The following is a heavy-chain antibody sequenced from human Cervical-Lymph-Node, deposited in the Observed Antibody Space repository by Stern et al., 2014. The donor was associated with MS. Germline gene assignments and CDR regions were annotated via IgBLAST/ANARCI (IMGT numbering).Heavy chain of an antibody. Sequence: QVQLGQSGAEVKKPGASVKVSCKASGYTFTSYYMHWVRQAPGQGLEWMGIINPSGGSTSYAQKFQGRVTMTRDTSTSTVYMELSSLRSEDTAVYYCARVGIETGTTPGDYYYGMDVWGQGTTVTVSS. CDR1: GYTFTSYY. CDR2: INPSGGST. CDR3: ARVGIETGTTPGDYYYGMDV. D-gene: IGHD1-1*01. V-gene: IGHV1-46*01. J-gene: IGHJ6*02.